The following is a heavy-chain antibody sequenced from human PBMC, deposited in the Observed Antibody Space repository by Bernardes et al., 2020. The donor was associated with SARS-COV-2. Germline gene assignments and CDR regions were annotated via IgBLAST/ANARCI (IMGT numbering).Heavy chain of an antibody. CDR3: SREGSGFDP. CDR2: IGFRGGTI. V-gene: IGHV3-48*02. J-gene: IGHJ5*02. Sequence: GGSLRPSCEASGFTFSPYNINCVRQAPGKGLEWVSLIGFRGGTIFYADSLKGRFTISRDNAQNSLYLQMNSLRDDDTAIYYCSREGSGFDPWGQGTLVTVSS. CDR1: GFTFSPYN.